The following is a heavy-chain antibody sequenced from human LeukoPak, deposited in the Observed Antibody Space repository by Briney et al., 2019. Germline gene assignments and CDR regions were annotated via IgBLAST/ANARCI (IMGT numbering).Heavy chain of an antibody. J-gene: IGHJ4*02. D-gene: IGHD2-2*01. CDR2: TYYRSKWYN. V-gene: IGHV6-1*01. CDR3: ARAAYCSSTSCYQYYFDY. Sequence: SQTLSLTCAISGDSVSSNSAAWNWIRQSPSRGLEWLGRTYYRSKWYNDYAVSVKSRITINPGTSKNQFSLQLNSVTPEDTAVYYCARAAYCSSTSCYQYYFDYWGQGTLVTVSS. CDR1: GDSVSSNSAA.